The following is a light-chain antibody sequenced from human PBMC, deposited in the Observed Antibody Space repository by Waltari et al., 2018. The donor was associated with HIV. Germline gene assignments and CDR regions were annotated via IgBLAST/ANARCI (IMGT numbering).Light chain of an antibody. J-gene: IGLJ3*02. Sequence: QSVLTQPPSASGTPGQRVTISCSGSSSSIGSNTVNWFQQLPGTAPKLLIYSNNQRPSGFPDRFSGSKSCTSAYLAISGLQSEDEADYYCAAWDDSLNGFWVFGGGTKLTVL. CDR2: SNN. CDR1: SSSIGSNT. V-gene: IGLV1-44*01. CDR3: AAWDDSLNGFWV.